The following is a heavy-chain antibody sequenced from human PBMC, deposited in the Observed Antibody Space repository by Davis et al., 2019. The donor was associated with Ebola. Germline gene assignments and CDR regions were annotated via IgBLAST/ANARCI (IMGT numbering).Heavy chain of an antibody. Sequence: ASVKVSCKVSGYSLTDLSIHWVRQAPGQGLEWMGMINPNDGRTIYAQKFQGRVTVTRDTSTTTVYMDLSSLRAEDTAVYYCAREIADITIFGEGPVRDQGTLVTVSS. D-gene: IGHD3-3*01. J-gene: IGHJ4*02. CDR2: INPNDGRT. CDR3: AREIADITIFGEGPV. V-gene: IGHV1-46*01. CDR1: GYSLTDLS.